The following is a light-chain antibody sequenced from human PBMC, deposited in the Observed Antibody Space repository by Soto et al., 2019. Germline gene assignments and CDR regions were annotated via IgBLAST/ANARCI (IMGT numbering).Light chain of an antibody. CDR1: QSVSTY. CDR3: QQNNNWPS. J-gene: IGKJ1*01. V-gene: IGKV3-15*01. CDR2: GAS. Sequence: EILMTQAPATLSVSPGQRPTLSSSAMQSVSTYLASYQQQAGHAPTPLIYGASTTPTGIPARFSGSGSETEFTLTITSLQSEDFAVYSSQQNNNWPSFGKGTKVVI.